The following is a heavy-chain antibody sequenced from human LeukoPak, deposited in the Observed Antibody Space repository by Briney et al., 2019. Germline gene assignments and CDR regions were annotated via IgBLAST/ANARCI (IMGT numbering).Heavy chain of an antibody. CDR1: GFTFSSYS. CDR3: ARGGQGGWPRPYYYGMDV. CDR2: ISSSSSYI. D-gene: IGHD1-26*01. J-gene: IGHJ6*02. Sequence: PGGSLRLSCAASGFTFSSYSMNWVRQAPGKGLEWVSSISSSSSYIYYADSVKGRFTISRDNAKNSLYLQMNSLRAEDTAVYYCARGGQGGWPRPYYYGMDVWGQGTTVTVSS. V-gene: IGHV3-21*01.